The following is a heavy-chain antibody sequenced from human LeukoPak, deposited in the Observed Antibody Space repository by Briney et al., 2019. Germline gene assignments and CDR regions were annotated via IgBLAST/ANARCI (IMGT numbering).Heavy chain of an antibody. CDR2: IGAYGHT. V-gene: IGHV1-18*01. CDR3: ARETASGYLGFDF. J-gene: IGHJ4*02. CDR1: GYTFSSYG. D-gene: IGHD3-3*01. Sequence: ASVKVSCKTSGYTFSSYGITWVRQVPGQGLEWMGWIGAYGHTKLARNLQARVTVTIDTSTTTAYMELRSLSSDDTAVYFCARETASGYLGFDFWGQGTLVTVSS.